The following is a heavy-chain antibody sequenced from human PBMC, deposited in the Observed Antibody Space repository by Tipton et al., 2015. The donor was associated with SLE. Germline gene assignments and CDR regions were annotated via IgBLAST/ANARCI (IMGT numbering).Heavy chain of an antibody. CDR2: ITPLFGST. CDR3: AASSSGRTAFDY. Sequence: QVQLVQSGAEVKKPGSSVKVSCEVSGGTFNSYTIAWVRQAPGQGLEWIGGITPLFGSTNYAQKFQGRVTITAERSTSTAYVEMSNLTSGDTAIFYCAASSSGRTAFDYWGQGTLVTVSS. CDR1: GGTFNSYT. V-gene: IGHV1-69*06. D-gene: IGHD2-2*01. J-gene: IGHJ4*02.